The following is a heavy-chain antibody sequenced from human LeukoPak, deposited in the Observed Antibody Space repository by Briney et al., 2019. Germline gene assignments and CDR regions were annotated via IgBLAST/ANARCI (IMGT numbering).Heavy chain of an antibody. CDR1: GFTLSSYW. CDR2: ISRSGGRT. V-gene: IGHV3-23*01. J-gene: IGHJ1*01. D-gene: IGHD4-17*01. Sequence: PGGSLRLSCAASGFTLSSYWMSWVRQAPGTGLEWVSVISRSGGRTYYAGSVKGRFTISRDNSKNTLFLQMHSLRAEDTAVYYCAKEIYGDATGGRFQHWGQGTLVTVSS. CDR3: AKEIYGDATGGRFQH.